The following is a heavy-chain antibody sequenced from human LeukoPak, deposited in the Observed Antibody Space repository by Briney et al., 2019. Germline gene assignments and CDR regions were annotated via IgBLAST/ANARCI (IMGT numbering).Heavy chain of an antibody. D-gene: IGHD6-19*01. J-gene: IGHJ4*02. CDR3: AKVGSRIAVAGYFDY. CDR2: ISWNSGSI. CDR1: GFTFDDYA. Sequence: PGGSLRLSCAAPGFTFDDYAMHWVRQAPGKGLEWVSGISWNSGSIGYADSVKGRFTISRDNSKNTLYLQMNSLRAEDTAVYYCAKVGSRIAVAGYFDYWGQGTLVTVSS. V-gene: IGHV3-9*01.